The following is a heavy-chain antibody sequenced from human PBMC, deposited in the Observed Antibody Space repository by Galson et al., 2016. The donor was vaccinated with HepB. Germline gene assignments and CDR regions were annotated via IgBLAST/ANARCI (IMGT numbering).Heavy chain of an antibody. CDR2: ISAYNGNT. Sequence: SVKVSCKASGYTFINYGIAWVRQAPGQGPEWMGWISAYNGNTNYAQKVQGRVTMTTETSTTTAYMELGSLRSDDTAVYYCARVKLRLFGATITPCYYDGVDVWGQGTTVTVSS. CDR1: GYTFINYG. D-gene: IGHD3-3*01. V-gene: IGHV1-18*01. CDR3: ARVKLRLFGATITPCYYDGVDV. J-gene: IGHJ6*02.